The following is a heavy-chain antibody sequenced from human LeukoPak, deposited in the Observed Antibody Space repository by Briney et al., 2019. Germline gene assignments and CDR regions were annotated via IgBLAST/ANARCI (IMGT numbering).Heavy chain of an antibody. Sequence: GGSLRLSCAASGFTFSSQAMRWVRQAPGKGLEGVSSITSGGGTYYADSVKGRFTISRDNSKNTLYLQMNSLRAEDTAVYNCAKSAGSYWRDAFDIWGEGTKVTVSS. CDR3: AKSAGSYWRDAFDI. V-gene: IGHV3-23*01. CDR1: GFTFSSQA. J-gene: IGHJ3*02. D-gene: IGHD1-26*01. CDR2: ITSGGGT.